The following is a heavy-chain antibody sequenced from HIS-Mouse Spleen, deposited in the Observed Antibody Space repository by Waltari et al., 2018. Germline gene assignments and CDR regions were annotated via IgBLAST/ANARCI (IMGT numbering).Heavy chain of an antibody. Sequence: QVQLVQSGAEVKKPGSSVKVSCKASGGTFSSYAISWVRPAPGQGLEWMGSVMPSLGIANYAQKVQGRVTITADKSTSTAYMELSSLRSEDRAVYYCARHPEIAAAVGAFDIWGQGTMVTVSS. CDR1: GGTFSSYA. D-gene: IGHD6-13*01. CDR3: ARHPEIAAAVGAFDI. J-gene: IGHJ3*02. V-gene: IGHV1-69*04. CDR2: VMPSLGIA.